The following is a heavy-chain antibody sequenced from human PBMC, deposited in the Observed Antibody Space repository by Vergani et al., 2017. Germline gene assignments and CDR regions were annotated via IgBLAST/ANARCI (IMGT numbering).Heavy chain of an antibody. Sequence: EVQLVESGGGLVQPGRSLRLSCAASGFTLDDYAMHWVRQAPGKGLEWVSGINWYSDSIAYADSVKGRFTISRDNAKNSLYLQMNSLRAEDTALYYCVKDIAASGNYWYFDLWGRGTLVAVSS. CDR3: VKDIAASGNYWYFDL. D-gene: IGHD6-13*01. CDR1: GFTLDDYA. V-gene: IGHV3-9*01. J-gene: IGHJ2*01. CDR2: INWYSDSI.